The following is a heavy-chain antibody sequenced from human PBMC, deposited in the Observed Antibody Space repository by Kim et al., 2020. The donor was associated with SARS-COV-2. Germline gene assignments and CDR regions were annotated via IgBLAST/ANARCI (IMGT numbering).Heavy chain of an antibody. D-gene: IGHD6-19*01. CDR3: ARALAVAGTGGYY. J-gene: IGHJ4*02. V-gene: IGHV3-74*01. Sequence: YADSVKGRFTISRDNRKNTVYLRRNSLRAGEAAVYYCARALAVAGTGGYYWGQGTLVTVSS.